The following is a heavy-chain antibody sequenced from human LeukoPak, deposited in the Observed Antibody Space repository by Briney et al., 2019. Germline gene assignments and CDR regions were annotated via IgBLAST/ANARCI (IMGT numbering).Heavy chain of an antibody. D-gene: IGHD5-18*01. CDR2: INPNSGGT. Sequence: ASVKVSCKASGYTFTGYYMHWVRQAPGQGPEWMGWINPNSGGTSYAQKFQGRVTMTRDTSISTAYMELSRLRSDDTAVYYCARAADTAMVRGDYWGQGTLVTVSS. CDR1: GYTFTGYY. J-gene: IGHJ4*02. CDR3: ARAADTAMVRGDY. V-gene: IGHV1-2*02.